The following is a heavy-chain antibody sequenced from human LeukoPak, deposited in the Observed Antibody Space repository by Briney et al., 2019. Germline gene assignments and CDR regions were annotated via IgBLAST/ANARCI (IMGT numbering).Heavy chain of an antibody. D-gene: IGHD1-26*01. CDR2: IYHSGST. CDR3: ARDREWELLGAFDI. V-gene: IGHV4-59*12. J-gene: IGHJ3*02. Sequence: SETLSLTCTVSGGSISSYYWSWIRQPPGKGLEWIGSIYHSGSTNYNPSLKSRVTISVDTSKNHFSLKLSSVTAADTAVYYCARDREWELLGAFDIWGQGTMVTVAS. CDR1: GGSISSYY.